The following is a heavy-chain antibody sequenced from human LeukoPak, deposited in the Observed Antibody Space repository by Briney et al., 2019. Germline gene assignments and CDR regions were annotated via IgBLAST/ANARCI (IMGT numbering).Heavy chain of an antibody. D-gene: IGHD1-26*01. V-gene: IGHV3-30*18. CDR3: AKGTFGVGATYYFDY. J-gene: IGHJ4*02. CDR1: GFTFSSYG. CDR2: ISNDGSNK. Sequence: PGGSLRLSCAASGFTFSSYGMHWVRQAPGKGLEWAAVISNDGSNKYYADSVKGRFTISRDNSKNTLYLQMNSLRAEDTAVYYCAKGTFGVGATYYFDYWGQGTLVTVSS.